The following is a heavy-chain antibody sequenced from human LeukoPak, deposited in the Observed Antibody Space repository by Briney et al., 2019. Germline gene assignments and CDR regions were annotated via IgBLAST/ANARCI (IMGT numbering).Heavy chain of an antibody. V-gene: IGHV4-4*02. J-gene: IGHJ4*02. CDR3: ARGFWWYDAGRYFDY. CDR2: IYHSGST. CDR1: GGSISSSNW. D-gene: IGHD2-15*01. Sequence: SETLSLTCAVSGGSISSSNWWSWVRQPPGKGLEWIGEIYHSGSTNYNPSLKSRVTISVDTSKKQFSLKLRSVTAADTAVYYCARGFWWYDAGRYFDYWGQGTLVTVSS.